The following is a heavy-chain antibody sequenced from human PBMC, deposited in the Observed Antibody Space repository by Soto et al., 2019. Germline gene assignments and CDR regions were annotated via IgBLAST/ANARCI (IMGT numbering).Heavy chain of an antibody. CDR1: GFTVSNYW. Sequence: GGSRRLFCAASGFTVSNYWMSWVRQDPGKRLEWVANIKGYVSEKYYVDSVKGRFTISRDNAKNSLFLQMNRLRAEDTAVYYCAKDLYQFPTMNYYYYGMDVWGLGTKVPVS. J-gene: IGHJ6*01. CDR3: AKDLYQFPTMNYYYYGMDV. CDR2: IKGYVSEK. V-gene: IGHV3-7*03. D-gene: IGHD2-2*01.